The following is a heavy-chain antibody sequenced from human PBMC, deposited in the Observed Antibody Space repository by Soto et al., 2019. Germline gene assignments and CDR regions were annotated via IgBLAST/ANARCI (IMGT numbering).Heavy chain of an antibody. V-gene: IGHV3-30*18. J-gene: IGHJ6*02. CDR2: ISYDGSNK. CDR1: GFTFSSYG. CDR3: AKELKLLWFGETTCYYGMEV. D-gene: IGHD3-10*01. Sequence: GWSLRLSCAASGFTFSSYGMHWVRQAPGKGLAWVAFISYDGSNKYYADSVKGRFTIYRDNSKNTLYLQMNSLRAEDTAVYYCAKELKLLWFGETTCYYGMEVWGEGTTVTVS.